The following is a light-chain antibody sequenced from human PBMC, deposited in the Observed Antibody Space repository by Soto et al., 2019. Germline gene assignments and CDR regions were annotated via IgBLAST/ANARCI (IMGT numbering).Light chain of an antibody. CDR2: GAS. CDR3: QQYENWPQLT. CDR1: QSVTNY. V-gene: IGKV3-15*01. J-gene: IGKJ4*01. Sequence: EIFLTQSPDTLSLSPGERATLTCRASQSVTNYIAWYQQRPGQAPRLLIYGASSRAPGIPDRFSGSGSGTEFTLTISGLQSEDSAVYYCQQYENWPQLTFGGGTKVDIK.